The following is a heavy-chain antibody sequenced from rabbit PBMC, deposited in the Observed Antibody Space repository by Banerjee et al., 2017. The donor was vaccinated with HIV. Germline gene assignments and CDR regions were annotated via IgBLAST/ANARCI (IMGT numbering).Heavy chain of an antibody. J-gene: IGHJ4*01. V-gene: IGHV1S45*01. D-gene: IGHD1-1*01. CDR1: GFSFSSGYD. Sequence: QEQLVESGGGLVKPGASLTLTCKASGFSFSSGYDMCWVRQAPGKGLEWIACIYSVSGGGAYYASWAKGRFTISRTSSTTVTLQMTSLTAADTATYFCARETYVSNSDYYIPFNLWGPGTLVTVS. CDR2: IYSVSGGGA. CDR3: ARETYVSNSDYYIPFNL.